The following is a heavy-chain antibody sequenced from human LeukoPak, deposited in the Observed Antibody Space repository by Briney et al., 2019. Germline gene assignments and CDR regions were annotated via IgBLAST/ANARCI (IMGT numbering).Heavy chain of an antibody. CDR1: GFTFNKAW. CDR2: IKSKIDGGTT. CDR3: TTDRRHDILTGYYRGWFDP. V-gene: IGHV3-15*01. Sequence: GGSLRLSCAASGFTFNKAWMSWVRQAPGKGLEWVGRIKSKIDGGTTDYAAPVKGRFTISRDDSQNTLFLRMSSLKTEDTAVYYCTTDRRHDILTGYYRGWFDPWGQGILVTVSS. J-gene: IGHJ5*02. D-gene: IGHD3-9*01.